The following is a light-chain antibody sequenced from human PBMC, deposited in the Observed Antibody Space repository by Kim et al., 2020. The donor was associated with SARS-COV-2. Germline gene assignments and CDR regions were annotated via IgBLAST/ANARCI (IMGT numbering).Light chain of an antibody. CDR2: DAS. CDR1: PCVSNSR. V-gene: IGKV3-20*01. J-gene: IGKJ4*01. Sequence: SPGKRSTLSCRASPCVSNSRLAWYQHKPGQAPRLLIYDASSRATGITDRFSGSGSGTDFTLTISRLEPEDFAVYYCQQYGASSLTFGGGTKVDIK. CDR3: QQYGASSLT.